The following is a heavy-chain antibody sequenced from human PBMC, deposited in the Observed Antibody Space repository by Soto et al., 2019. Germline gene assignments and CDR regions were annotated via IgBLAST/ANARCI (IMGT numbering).Heavy chain of an antibody. J-gene: IGHJ6*02. D-gene: IGHD3-22*01. CDR3: ARADDSSGYYYYYCGMDV. CDR1: GGTFSSYA. CDR2: IIPIFGTA. Sequence: QVQLVQSGAEVKKPGSSVKVSCKASGGTFSSYAISWVRQAPGQGLEWMGGIIPIFGTANYAQKFQGRVTITADEATSKAYMELSSLRSEDTAVYYGARADDSSGYYYYYCGMDVWGQGTTVTVSS. V-gene: IGHV1-69*01.